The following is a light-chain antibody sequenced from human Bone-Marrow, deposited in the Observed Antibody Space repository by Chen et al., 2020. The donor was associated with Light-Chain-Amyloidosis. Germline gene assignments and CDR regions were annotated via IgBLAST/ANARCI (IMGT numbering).Light chain of an antibody. CDR3: AAWDDSLSGV. CDR2: RNN. Sequence: QSVLTHPPSASGTPGQRVTISCSVTSSNIGSNYVYWYQQLPGMAPKLLIYRNNQRPSGVPDRFSGSKSGNSASLAISGLRSEDEADYYCAAWDDSLSGVLGGGTKLTVL. V-gene: IGLV1-47*01. CDR1: SSNIGSNY. J-gene: IGLJ3*02.